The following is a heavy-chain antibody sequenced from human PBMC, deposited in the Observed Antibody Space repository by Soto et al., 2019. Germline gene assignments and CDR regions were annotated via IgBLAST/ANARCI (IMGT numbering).Heavy chain of an antibody. CDR2: ISNDGSNE. J-gene: IGHJ6*02. CDR3: ARDPLRFLEWLQHKQYGMDV. D-gene: IGHD3-3*01. Sequence: GGSLRLSCAASGFTLSTYPMHWVRQAPGKGLEWVAVISNDGSNEYYADFVKGRSTISRDNSKNTLYLQMNSLRAEDTAVYYCARDPLRFLEWLQHKQYGMDVWGQGTTVTVSS. CDR1: GFTLSTYP. V-gene: IGHV3-30-3*01.